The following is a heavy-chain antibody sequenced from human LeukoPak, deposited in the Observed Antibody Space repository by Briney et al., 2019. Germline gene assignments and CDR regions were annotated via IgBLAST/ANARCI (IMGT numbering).Heavy chain of an antibody. Sequence: PSETLSLTCTVSGGSLNFFYWSWIRQPPGKGLEWIGYISYTGTPYYNPSLKSRVTISLDTSKNHFSLNMGSATAAAAAVYYCARNFARNSGDYGNDGFDIWGLGTLVTASS. CDR1: GGSLNFFY. CDR3: ARNFARNSGDYGNDGFDI. V-gene: IGHV4-59*01. D-gene: IGHD4-17*01. J-gene: IGHJ3*02. CDR2: ISYTGTP.